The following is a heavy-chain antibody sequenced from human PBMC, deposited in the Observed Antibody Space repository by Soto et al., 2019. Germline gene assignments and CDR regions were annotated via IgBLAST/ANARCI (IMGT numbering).Heavy chain of an antibody. CDR2: IYYSGST. Sequence: SETLSLTCTVSGGSISSYYWSWIRQPPGKGLEWIGHIYYSGSTNYNPSLKSRVTISVDTSKNQFSLKLSSVTAADTAVYYCARGGALDYWGQGTLVTVSS. V-gene: IGHV4-59*01. J-gene: IGHJ4*02. CDR1: GGSISSYY. CDR3: ARGGALDY.